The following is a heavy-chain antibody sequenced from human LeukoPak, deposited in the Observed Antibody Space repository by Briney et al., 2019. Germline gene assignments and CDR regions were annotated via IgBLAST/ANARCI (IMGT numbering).Heavy chain of an antibody. V-gene: IGHV5-51*01. D-gene: IGHD2-2*03. Sequence: GESLKISCKGSVYSFLTYWIAWVRQMPGKGLEWMGIIYPDESNIRYSPSFQGQVTISADKSISTAYLQWSSLKASDTAMYYCARPPSRGYSSSFEYWGQGTLVTVSS. CDR3: ARPPSRGYSSSFEY. J-gene: IGHJ4*02. CDR1: VYSFLTYW. CDR2: IYPDESNI.